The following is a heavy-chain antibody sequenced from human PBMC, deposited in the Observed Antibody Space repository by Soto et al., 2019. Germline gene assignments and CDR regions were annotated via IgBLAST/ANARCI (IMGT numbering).Heavy chain of an antibody. V-gene: IGHV2-5*01. CDR3: AHHTITPATNWFDP. D-gene: IGHD2-2*01. J-gene: IGHJ5*02. CDR2: IYWNDDK. Sequence: SGPTLVNPTQTLTLTCTFSGFPLTTSGVGVGWIRQPPGKALEWLALIYWNDDKRYSPSLRGRLTITKDTSKNQVVLAMTNMDPVDTATYYCAHHTITPATNWFDPWGLGNPVTVS. CDR1: GFPLTTSGVG.